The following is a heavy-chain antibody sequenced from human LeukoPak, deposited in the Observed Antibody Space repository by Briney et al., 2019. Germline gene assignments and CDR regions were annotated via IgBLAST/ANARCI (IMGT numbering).Heavy chain of an antibody. V-gene: IGHV3-33*01. CDR1: GFTFSSYG. CDR3: AREGTQDAFDI. Sequence: GGSLRLSCAASGFTFSSYGMHWVRQAPGKGLERVAVIWYDGSNKYYADSVKGRFTISRDNSKNTLYLQMNSLRAEDTAVYYCAREGTQDAFDIWGQGTMVTVSS. CDR2: IWYDGSNK. J-gene: IGHJ3*02.